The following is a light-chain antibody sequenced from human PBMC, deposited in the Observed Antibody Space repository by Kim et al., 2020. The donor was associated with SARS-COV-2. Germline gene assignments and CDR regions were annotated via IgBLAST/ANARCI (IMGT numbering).Light chain of an antibody. J-gene: IGKJ2*01. CDR1: QSISSW. CDR2: DAS. CDR3: QQYYTPLYI. Sequence: DIQMTQSPSTLSASVGDRVTITCRASQSISSWLVWYQHKPGKAPKLLIYDASSLESGVPSRISGSGSGTEFTLTISSLQPDDFAVYCCQQYYTPLYICGQGTKLDI. V-gene: IGKV1-5*01.